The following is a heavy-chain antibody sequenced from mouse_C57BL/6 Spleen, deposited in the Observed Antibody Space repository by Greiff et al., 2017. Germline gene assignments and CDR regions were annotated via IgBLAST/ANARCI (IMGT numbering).Heavy chain of an antibody. V-gene: IGHV3-6*01. D-gene: IGHD2-4*01. CDR2: ISYDGSN. J-gene: IGHJ2*01. CDR1: GYSITSGYY. CDR3: ARVYYDYDCDY. Sequence: EVQLQQSGPGLVKPSQSLSLTCSVTGYSITSGYYWNWIRQFPGNKLEWMGYISYDGSNNYNPSLKNRISITRDTSKNQFFLKLNSVTTEDTATYYCARVYYDYDCDYWGQGTTLTVSS.